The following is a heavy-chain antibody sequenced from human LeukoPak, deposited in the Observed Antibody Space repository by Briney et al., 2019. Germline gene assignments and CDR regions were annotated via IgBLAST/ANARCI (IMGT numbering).Heavy chain of an antibody. CDR3: ARAMTD. J-gene: IGHJ4*02. V-gene: IGHV3-23*03. D-gene: IGHD2-21*02. CDR2: IYSGGST. CDR1: GFTFRNYA. Sequence: SGGSLRLSCAASGFTFRNYAMSWVRQAPGKGLEWVSFIYSGGSTYYADSVKGRFTISRDNSKNTLYLQMNSLRAEDTAVYYCARAMTDWGQGTLVTVSS.